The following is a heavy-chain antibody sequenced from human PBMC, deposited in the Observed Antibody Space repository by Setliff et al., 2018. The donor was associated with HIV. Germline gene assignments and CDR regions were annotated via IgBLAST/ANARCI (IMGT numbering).Heavy chain of an antibody. CDR1: GFPFSNYA. Sequence: GGSLRLSCAASGFPFSNYAMSWVRQAPGKGLESVSFISYDGGSKYYADSVKGRFTISRDNSKNTLYLQMNSLRVEDTAIYYCARAWAMQQLVPAYWGQGTLVTVSS. V-gene: IGHV3-30*07. CDR2: ISYDGGSK. J-gene: IGHJ4*02. D-gene: IGHD6-6*01. CDR3: ARAWAMQQLVPAY.